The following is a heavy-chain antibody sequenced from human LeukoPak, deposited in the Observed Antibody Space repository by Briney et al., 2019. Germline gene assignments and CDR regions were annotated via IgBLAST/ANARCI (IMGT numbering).Heavy chain of an antibody. CDR3: ASLGYSSSWYAVNY. CDR1: GFTFDDYG. V-gene: IGHV3-20*04. CDR2: INWNGGST. Sequence: GGSLRLSCAASGFTFDDYGMSWVRQAPGKGLEWVSGINWNGGSTGYADSVKGRFTISRDNAKNSLYLQMNSLRAEDTALYYCASLGYSSSWYAVNYRGQGTLVTVSS. D-gene: IGHD6-13*01. J-gene: IGHJ4*02.